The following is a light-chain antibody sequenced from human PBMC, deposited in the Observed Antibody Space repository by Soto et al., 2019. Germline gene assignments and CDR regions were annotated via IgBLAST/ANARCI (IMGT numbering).Light chain of an antibody. CDR2: GNS. Sequence: QSVLTQPPSVSGAPGQRVTISGTGSSSNIGAGYDVHWYQQLPGTAPKLLIYGNSNRPSGVPDRFSGSKSGTSASLAITGLQAEDEADYYCQSYDSSLSGRGVFGGGTMVTVL. CDR3: QSYDSSLSGRGV. J-gene: IGLJ2*01. V-gene: IGLV1-40*01. CDR1: SSNIGAGYD.